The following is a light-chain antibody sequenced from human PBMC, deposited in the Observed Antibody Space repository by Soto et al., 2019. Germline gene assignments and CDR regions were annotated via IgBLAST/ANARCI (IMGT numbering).Light chain of an antibody. V-gene: IGLV2-14*01. J-gene: IGLJ1*01. CDR2: QVS. CDR1: SSDVGGYYY. Sequence: QSVLTQPASVSGSPGQSITISCTGTSSDVGGYYYVSWYQHHPGKAPKLMIYQVSNRPSGVSNRFSGSKSGNTASLTISGLQAEDEADYYCSSYTSSNTFDVFGTGTKLTVL. CDR3: SSYTSSNTFDV.